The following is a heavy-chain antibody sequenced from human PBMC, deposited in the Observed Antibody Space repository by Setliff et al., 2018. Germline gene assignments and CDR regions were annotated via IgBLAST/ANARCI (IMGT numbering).Heavy chain of an antibody. CDR1: GYSISSGYI. V-gene: IGHV4-38-2*02. CDR2: IYDNGNT. Sequence: SETLSLTCTVSGYSISSGYIWGWIRQPPGKRLEWIGYIYDNGNTNYNPSLKSRVTMSIDTSKNQFSLKLNSVTAADMAVYYCAREQWLDPPGYYYMDVWAKGTTVTVSS. CDR3: AREQWLDPPGYYYMDV. D-gene: IGHD6-19*01. J-gene: IGHJ6*03.